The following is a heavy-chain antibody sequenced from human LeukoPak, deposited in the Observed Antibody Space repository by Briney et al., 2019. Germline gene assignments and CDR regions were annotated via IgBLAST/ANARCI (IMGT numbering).Heavy chain of an antibody. CDR2: IYPGDSDT. D-gene: IGHD2-15*01. V-gene: IGHV5-51*01. Sequence: KAGESLKISCKGSGYNFADNWIGWVRQMPGKGLEWMGIIYPGDSDTRYSPSFQGQVTFSADKSISTAYLQWSSLKASDTAMYYCTRTRGAVVAATPLWFDPWGQGTLVTVSS. J-gene: IGHJ5*02. CDR1: GYNFADNW. CDR3: TRTRGAVVAATPLWFDP.